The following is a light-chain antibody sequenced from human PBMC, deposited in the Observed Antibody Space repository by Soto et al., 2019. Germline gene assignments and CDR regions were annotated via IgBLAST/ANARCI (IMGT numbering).Light chain of an antibody. CDR2: DAS. J-gene: IGKJ4*01. CDR1: QIVSSN. CDR3: QQRPNWPLT. V-gene: IGKV3-11*01. Sequence: EIVMTQSPATLSVSPGERATLSCRASQIVSSNVAWYQQKAGQAPRLLINDASTRATGIPARFSGSGSGTDFTLTISSLEPEDFAVYYCQQRPNWPLTFGGGTRVEIK.